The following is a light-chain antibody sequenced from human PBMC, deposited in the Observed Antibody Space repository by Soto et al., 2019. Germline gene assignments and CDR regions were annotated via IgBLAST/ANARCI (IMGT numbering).Light chain of an antibody. Sequence: DIQMTQSPSSLSASVGDRVTISCRASQGIRNDLAWHQQKPGKGPKRLIYAATTLHSGVPSRFSGSGSGTEFTLTISSLQPEDFATYYCQQANSFPYTFGQGTKLEIK. CDR2: AAT. J-gene: IGKJ2*01. V-gene: IGKV1-17*01. CDR1: QGIRND. CDR3: QQANSFPYT.